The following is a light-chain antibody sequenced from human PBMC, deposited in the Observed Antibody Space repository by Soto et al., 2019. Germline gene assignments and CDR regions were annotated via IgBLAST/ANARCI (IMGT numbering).Light chain of an antibody. CDR3: QQCYTWPYT. V-gene: IGKV3-15*01. J-gene: IGKJ2*01. CDR2: GAS. Sequence: EIVMTQSPATLSVSPGERATLSCRASQSVGSNLAWYQQKPGQAPRLLISGASTRATGIPARFSASGSGTEFTLTISRLQSEDFAVYYCQQCYTWPYTFGQGTKVEIK. CDR1: QSVGSN.